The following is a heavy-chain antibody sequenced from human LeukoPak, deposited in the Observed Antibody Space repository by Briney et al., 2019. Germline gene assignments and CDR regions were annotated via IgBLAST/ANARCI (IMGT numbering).Heavy chain of an antibody. D-gene: IGHD3-22*01. CDR2: ISGSGGST. J-gene: IGHJ3*02. Sequence: GGTLRLSCAASGFTFSSYAMRWVRQAPGKGLEWVSAISGSGGSTYYADSVKGRFTISRDNSKNTLYLQMNSLRAEDTAVYYCAKVWNYDSSGYYYAGGDAFDIWGQGTMVTVSS. CDR1: GFTFSSYA. V-gene: IGHV3-23*01. CDR3: AKVWNYDSSGYYYAGGDAFDI.